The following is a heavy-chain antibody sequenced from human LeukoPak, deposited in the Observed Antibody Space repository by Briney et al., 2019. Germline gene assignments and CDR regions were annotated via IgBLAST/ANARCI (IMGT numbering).Heavy chain of an antibody. Sequence: GSSVKVSCKASGGTFSSYAISWVRQAPGQGLEWMGRIIPILGIANNAQTFQGRVRITADKSTSTAYMELSSLRSEDTAVYYCAREFTREKPGIAAAGRGIWFDPWGQGTLVTVSS. CDR2: IIPILGIA. J-gene: IGHJ5*02. CDR1: GGTFSSYA. V-gene: IGHV1-69*04. CDR3: AREFTREKPGIAAAGRGIWFDP. D-gene: IGHD6-13*01.